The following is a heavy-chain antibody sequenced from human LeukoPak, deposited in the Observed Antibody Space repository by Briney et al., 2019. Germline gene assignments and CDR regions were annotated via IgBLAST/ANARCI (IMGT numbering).Heavy chain of an antibody. CDR3: ARRTYCGGDCYLPFDY. D-gene: IGHD2-21*01. J-gene: IGHJ4*02. CDR1: GHSFTSYW. CDR2: IYPGDSDT. V-gene: IGHV5-51*01. Sequence: GESLKISCKGSGHSFTSYWIGWVRQMPGKGLEWMGIIYPGDSDTRYSPSFQGQVTISADKSISTAYLQWSSLKASDTAMYYCARRTYCGGDCYLPFDYWGQGTLVTVSS.